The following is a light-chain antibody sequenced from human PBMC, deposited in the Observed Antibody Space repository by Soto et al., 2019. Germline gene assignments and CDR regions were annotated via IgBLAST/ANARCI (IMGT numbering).Light chain of an antibody. CDR2: RAS. Sequence: EIGLTQFPDTLPLSPGERATLSCRASQTVPTNYLDWYQQKPGQAPSLLIFRASSRANGIPDRFYGSGAGTDFTLSISRLEPEDFAVYHCQQDGSSPTTFGQGTKLEIK. CDR3: QQDGSSPTT. V-gene: IGKV3-20*01. CDR1: QTVPTNY. J-gene: IGKJ2*01.